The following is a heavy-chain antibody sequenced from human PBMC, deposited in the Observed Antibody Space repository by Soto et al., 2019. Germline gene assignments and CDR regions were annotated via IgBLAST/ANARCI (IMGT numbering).Heavy chain of an antibody. J-gene: IGHJ5*02. V-gene: IGHV5-51*01. Sequence: GESLKISCKGSGCSFTNNWIAWVRQMPGKGLEWMGVIYPGDSATRYSQSFEGQVTMSVDKSNNTAYLQWSSLKASDSAIYYCARVDYGGNYNWFDPWGQGTLVTVSS. D-gene: IGHD4-17*01. CDR3: ARVDYGGNYNWFDP. CDR1: GCSFTNNW. CDR2: IYPGDSAT.